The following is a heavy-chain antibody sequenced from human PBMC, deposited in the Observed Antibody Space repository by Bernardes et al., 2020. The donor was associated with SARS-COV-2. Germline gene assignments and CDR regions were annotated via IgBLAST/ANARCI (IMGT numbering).Heavy chain of an antibody. D-gene: IGHD2-15*01. J-gene: IGHJ3*01. V-gene: IGHV1-2*02. CDR2: IYPNTGDT. CDR1: GYTFSDHY. Sequence: ASVKVSCKASGYTFSDHYMHWVRQAPGQGLEWMGWIYPNTGDTNYAQRFQDRVTMTSDTSISTAYMELSRLRSDDTAVYYCASVTCSSLDDFDFWGQGTVV. CDR3: ASVTCSSLDDFDF.